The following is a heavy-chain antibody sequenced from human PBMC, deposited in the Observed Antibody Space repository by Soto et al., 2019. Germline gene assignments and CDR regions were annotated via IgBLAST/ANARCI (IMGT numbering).Heavy chain of an antibody. CDR1: GFTFSSYA. J-gene: IGHJ4*02. Sequence: GGSLRLSCAASGFTFSSYAMSWVRQAPGKGLEWVSAISGSGGSTYYADSVKGRFTISRDNSKNTRYLQMNSLRAEDTAVYYCAKSPTAAVAGTSALDYWGQGTLVTVSS. V-gene: IGHV3-23*01. CDR3: AKSPTAAVAGTSALDY. CDR2: ISGSGGST. D-gene: IGHD6-19*01.